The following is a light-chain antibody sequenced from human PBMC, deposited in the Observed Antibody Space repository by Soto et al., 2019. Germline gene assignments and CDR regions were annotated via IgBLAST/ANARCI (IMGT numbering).Light chain of an antibody. CDR1: QSVKYNW. CDR2: GAS. CDR3: QQYGTSPLT. V-gene: IGKV3-20*01. Sequence: EIVLTQSPGTLSLSPGERATLSCRASQSVKYNWIAWYQQKPGQAPRFVIYGASTRATSIPDRFSGSGSGTDFTITISRLEPEDFAVYYCQQYGTSPLTFGGGTKVEIK. J-gene: IGKJ4*01.